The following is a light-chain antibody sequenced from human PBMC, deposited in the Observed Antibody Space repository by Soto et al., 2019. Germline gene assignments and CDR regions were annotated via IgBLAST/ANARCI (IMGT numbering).Light chain of an antibody. CDR3: QQYYNIPYT. J-gene: IGKJ2*01. CDR1: QSVLYNSNNKNY. Sequence: DIVMTQSPDSLAVSLGERATINCRSSQSVLYNSNNKNYLTWYQQKPGQPPKLLIYWASTREFGVPDRFSGSGSGTDFTLTISSLQAEDVAVYYCQQYYNIPYTFGQGTKLEIK. V-gene: IGKV4-1*01. CDR2: WAS.